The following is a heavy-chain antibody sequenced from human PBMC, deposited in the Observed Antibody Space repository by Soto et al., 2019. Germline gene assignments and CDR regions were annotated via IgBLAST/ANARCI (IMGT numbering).Heavy chain of an antibody. Sequence: SVKVSCKASGGTFSSYTISWVRQAPGQGLEWMGRIIPILGIANYAQKFQGRVTITADKSTSTAYMELSSLRSEDTAVYYCAREGEFALSWFDPWGQGTLVTVSS. CDR2: IIPILGIA. CDR3: AREGEFALSWFDP. V-gene: IGHV1-69*04. D-gene: IGHD2-21*01. CDR1: GGTFSSYT. J-gene: IGHJ5*02.